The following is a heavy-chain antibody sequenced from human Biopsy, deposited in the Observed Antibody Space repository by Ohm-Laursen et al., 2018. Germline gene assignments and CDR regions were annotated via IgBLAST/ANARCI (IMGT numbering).Heavy chain of an antibody. J-gene: IGHJ2*01. CDR1: GGTFTNHA. D-gene: IGHD3-22*01. Sequence: SSVKVSCKASGGTFTNHAVGWVRQAPGQGLEWVGSSIPLFNTANYADKFQGRVTLTADKSTTTAYMELSSLRSEDTAIYYCARFPLGAYDDSGSYRAVEHWYFDLRGQGTLVIVSS. CDR3: ARFPLGAYDDSGSYRAVEHWYFDL. CDR2: SIPLFNTA. V-gene: IGHV1-69*06.